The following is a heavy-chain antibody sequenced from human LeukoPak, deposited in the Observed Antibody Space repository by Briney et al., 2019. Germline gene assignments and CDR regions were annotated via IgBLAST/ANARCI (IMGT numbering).Heavy chain of an antibody. D-gene: IGHD3-10*01. J-gene: IGHJ3*02. CDR3: ARDGITMVRGVINGAFDI. V-gene: IGHV4-59*01. CDR1: GGSISSYY. Sequence: SETLSLTCTVSGGSISSYYWSWIRQPPGKGLEWIGYICYSGSTNYNPSLKSRVTISVDTSKNQFSLKLSSVTAADTAVYYCARDGITMVRGVINGAFDIWGQGTMVTVSS. CDR2: ICYSGST.